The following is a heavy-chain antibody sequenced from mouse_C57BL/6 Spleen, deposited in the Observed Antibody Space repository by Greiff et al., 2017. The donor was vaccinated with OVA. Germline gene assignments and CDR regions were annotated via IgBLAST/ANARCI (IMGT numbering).Heavy chain of an antibody. CDR1: GYSFTSYW. Sequence: QVQLKQPGAELVKPGASVKLSCKASGYSFTSYWMHWVKQRPGRGLEWIGRIDPNSGGTKYNEKFKSKATLTVDKPSSTAYMQLSSLTSEDSAVYYCAREGQLRLQDYFDYCGQGTTLTVSS. V-gene: IGHV1-72*01. CDR2: IDPNSGGT. CDR3: AREGQLRLQDYFDY. J-gene: IGHJ2*01. D-gene: IGHD3-2*02.